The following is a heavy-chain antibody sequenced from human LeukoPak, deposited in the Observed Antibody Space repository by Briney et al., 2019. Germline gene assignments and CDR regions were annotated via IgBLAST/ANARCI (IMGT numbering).Heavy chain of an antibody. CDR2: INPNSGGT. Sequence: GASVKVSCKASGYTFTGYYMHWVRQAPGQGLEWMGWINPNSGGTNYAQKFQGRVTMTRDTSISTAYMELSRLRSDDTAVYYCARVQECGGDCYTLDYWGQGTLVTVSS. D-gene: IGHD2-21*02. J-gene: IGHJ4*02. CDR3: ARVQECGGDCYTLDY. V-gene: IGHV1-2*02. CDR1: GYTFTGYY.